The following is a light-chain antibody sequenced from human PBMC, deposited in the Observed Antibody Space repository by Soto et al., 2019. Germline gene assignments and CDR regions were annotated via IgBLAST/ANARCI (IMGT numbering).Light chain of an antibody. CDR2: WAS. J-gene: IGKJ4*01. CDR3: QQYYSTPLT. CDR1: QSVLYSSNNKNY. V-gene: IGKV4-1*01. Sequence: DFVMTQAPDSLAVSLGERTTINCKSSQSVLYSSNNKNYLAWYQQKPGQPPKLLIYWASTRESGVPDRFSGSGSGTDFTLTISSLQAEDVAVYYCQQYYSTPLTFGGGTMVDIK.